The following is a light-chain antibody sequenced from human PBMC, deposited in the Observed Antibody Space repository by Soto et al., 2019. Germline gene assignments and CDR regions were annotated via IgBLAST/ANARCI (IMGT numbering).Light chain of an antibody. CDR3: AAWDDSLSGDVL. J-gene: IGLJ2*01. CDR1: NIGSNF. Sequence: QLVLTQPPSASGTPGQRVTISCSNIGSNFVYWYQQLPGTAPKLLIYRNNQRPSGVPDRFSASKSGTSASLAISGLRSEDEADYYCAAWDDSLSGDVLFGGGTKVTVL. V-gene: IGLV1-47*01. CDR2: RNN.